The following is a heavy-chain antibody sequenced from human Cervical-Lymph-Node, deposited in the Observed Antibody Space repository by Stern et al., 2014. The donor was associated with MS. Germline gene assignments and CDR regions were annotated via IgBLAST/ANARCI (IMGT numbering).Heavy chain of an antibody. J-gene: IGHJ6*02. CDR1: GGSISSSSYY. Sequence: VQLEESGPGLVKPSETLSLTCTVSGGSISSSSYYWGWIRQPPGKGLEWIGSIYYSGSTYYNPSLKSRVTISVAPSKNQSSGKRGSGTAADTAVYYCARQDYYDSSGYYLALYYYGMDVWGQGTTVTVSS. V-gene: IGHV4-39*01. CDR2: IYYSGST. CDR3: ARQDYYDSSGYYLALYYYGMDV. D-gene: IGHD3-22*01.